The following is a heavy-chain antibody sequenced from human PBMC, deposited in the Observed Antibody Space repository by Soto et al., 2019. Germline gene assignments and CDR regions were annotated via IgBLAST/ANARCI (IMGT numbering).Heavy chain of an antibody. CDR2: ISSNGGST. D-gene: IGHD6-6*01. Sequence: GGSLRLSCAASGFTFSSYAMHWVRQAPGKGLEYVSAISSNGGSTYYANSVKGRFTISRDNSKNTLYLQMGSLRAEDMAVYYCARERGSSSSYAFDIWGQGTMVTVSS. V-gene: IGHV3-64*01. CDR1: GFTFSSYA. J-gene: IGHJ3*02. CDR3: ARERGSSSSYAFDI.